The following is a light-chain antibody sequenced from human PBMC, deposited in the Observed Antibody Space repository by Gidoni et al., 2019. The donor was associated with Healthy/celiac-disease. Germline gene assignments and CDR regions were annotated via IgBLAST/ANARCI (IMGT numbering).Light chain of an antibody. CDR2: DAS. Sequence: EFVLTQSPATLSFSPGERATLSCRASQSVSSYLAWYQQKPGQAPRLLIYDASNRATGIPARFSGSGSGTDFTLTISSLEPEDFAVYYCQQRSNWLTFGGGTKVEIK. CDR3: QQRSNWLT. V-gene: IGKV3-11*01. CDR1: QSVSSY. J-gene: IGKJ4*01.